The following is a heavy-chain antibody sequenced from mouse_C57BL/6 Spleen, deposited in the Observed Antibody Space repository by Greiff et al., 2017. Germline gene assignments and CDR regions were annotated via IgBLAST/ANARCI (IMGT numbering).Heavy chain of an antibody. CDR2: IDPSDSYT. CDR1: GYTFTSYW. V-gene: IGHV1-69*01. J-gene: IGHJ3*01. CDR3: ALGTTAPFAY. Sequence: QVQLQQPGAELVMPGASVKLSCKASGYTFTSYWMHWVKQRPGQGLEWIGEIDPSDSYTNYNQKFKGKSTLTVDKSSSTAYMQLSSLTSEDSAVYYCALGTTAPFAYWGQGTLVTVSA. D-gene: IGHD1-2*01.